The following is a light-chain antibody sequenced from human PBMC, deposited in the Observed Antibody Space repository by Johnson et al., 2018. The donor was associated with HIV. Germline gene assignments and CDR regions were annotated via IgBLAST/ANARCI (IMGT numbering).Light chain of an antibody. CDR2: DNN. J-gene: IGLJ1*01. Sequence: QSVLTQPPSVSVAPGQKVTISCSGSSSNIGNNYVSWYQQLPGTAPKLLIYDNNKRPSGIPDRFSGSKSGTSATLGITGLQTGDDADYYCGTWDSSLSAGGFVFRTGTKVT. V-gene: IGLV1-51*01. CDR3: GTWDSSLSAGGFV. CDR1: SSNIGNNY.